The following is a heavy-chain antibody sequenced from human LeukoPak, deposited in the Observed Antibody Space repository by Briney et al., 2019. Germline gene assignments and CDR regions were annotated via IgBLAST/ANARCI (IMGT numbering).Heavy chain of an antibody. CDR2: INNDGGVT. CDR3: ARGGQGAVDY. J-gene: IGHJ4*02. V-gene: IGHV3-74*01. D-gene: IGHD3-16*01. Sequence: GGSLRLSCAASGFTFSSHWMHWVRQAPGKGLVWVSFINNDGGVTSYADSVKGRFTISRDNAKYTLHLQMNSLRAEDTAMYYCARGGQGAVDYWGPGALVTVSS. CDR1: GFTFSSHW.